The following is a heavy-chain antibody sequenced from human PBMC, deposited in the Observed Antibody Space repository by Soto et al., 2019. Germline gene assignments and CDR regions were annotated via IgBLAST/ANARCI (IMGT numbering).Heavy chain of an antibody. Sequence: RKTTSKGLEWVAVVSYYGSNKYYADSVKGRFTISRDNSKNTLYLQMNSLRAEDTAVYYCAKGSVSFWSITMVRGGCRYYYVMDVWGQGTTVTVSS. J-gene: IGHJ6*02. V-gene: IGHV3-30*18. CDR3: AKGSVSFWSITMVRGGCRYYYVMDV. D-gene: IGHD3-10*01. CDR2: VSYYGSNK.